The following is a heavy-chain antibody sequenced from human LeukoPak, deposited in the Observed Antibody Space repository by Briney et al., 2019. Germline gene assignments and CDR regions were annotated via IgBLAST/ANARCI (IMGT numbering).Heavy chain of an antibody. CDR2: IYHSRST. V-gene: IGHV4-4*02. CDR1: GGSISSSNC. Sequence: SETLSLTCAVSGGSISSSNCWTWVRQPPGKGLEGIGEIYHSRSTNYNPSLKSRITISVDKSKNQLCLKLSSVTAADTAVYYCARGTSNYYYYYMDVWGKGTTVTISS. D-gene: IGHD6-6*01. CDR3: ARGTSNYYYYYMDV. J-gene: IGHJ6*03.